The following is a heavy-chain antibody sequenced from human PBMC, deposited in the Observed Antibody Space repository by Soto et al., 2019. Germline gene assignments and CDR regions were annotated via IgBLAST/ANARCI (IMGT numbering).Heavy chain of an antibody. Sequence: NPSETLSLTCTVSGGSISSYYWSWIRQPPGKGLEWIGYVYYSGSTNYNPSLKSRVTISVDTSKNQFSLKLSSVTAADTAVYYCAGSVLRYFDWLNWGQGTLVTVSS. CDR3: AGSVLRYFDWLN. CDR1: GGSISSYY. CDR2: VYYSGST. V-gene: IGHV4-59*08. J-gene: IGHJ4*02. D-gene: IGHD3-9*01.